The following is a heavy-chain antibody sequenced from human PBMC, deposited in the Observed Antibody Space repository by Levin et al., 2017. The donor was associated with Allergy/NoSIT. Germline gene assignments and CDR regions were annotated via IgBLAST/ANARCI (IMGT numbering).Heavy chain of an antibody. D-gene: IGHD3-16*02. CDR1: GYTFPSYW. J-gene: IGHJ3*02. V-gene: IGHV5-51*01. CDR3: VRPRRMALRYDAFDI. Sequence: GESLKISCKGSGYTFPSYWIGWVRQMPEKGLEWMGIIYPGDSDTRYSPSFQGQVTISVDKSISTAYLHWSSLKASDTAIYYCVRPRRMALRYDAFDIWGQGTMVTVSS. CDR2: IYPGDSDT.